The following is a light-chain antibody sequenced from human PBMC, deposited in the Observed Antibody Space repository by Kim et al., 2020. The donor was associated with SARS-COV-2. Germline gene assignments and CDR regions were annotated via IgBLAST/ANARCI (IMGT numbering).Light chain of an antibody. V-gene: IGLV2-11*01. Sequence: QSALTQPRSVSGSPGQSVTISCTGTRSDIGTYDHVSWYQQHAGHPKLLIYDVNKRPSVVPDRFSGSKSGNTASLTISGLQSEDEADYYCCSYAGSYTLVFGGGTQLTVL. J-gene: IGLJ3*02. CDR3: CSYAGSYTLV. CDR1: RSDIGTYDH. CDR2: DVN.